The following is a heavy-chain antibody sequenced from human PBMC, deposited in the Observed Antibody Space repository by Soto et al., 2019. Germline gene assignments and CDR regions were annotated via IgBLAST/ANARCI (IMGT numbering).Heavy chain of an antibody. V-gene: IGHV4-39*01. CDR1: GASMTSTTYF. CDR2: IYYSGKT. CDR3: EKNLPRTGRFDY. Sequence: WETLSLSCSLSGASMTSTTYFWAWIRKTPGKVLEWVGSIYYSGKTHYNPSLKSRATIXXXXSXKXFXLXXXSVTXADTAVYYCEKNLPRTGRFDYWGQGTVVT. J-gene: IGHJ4*01.